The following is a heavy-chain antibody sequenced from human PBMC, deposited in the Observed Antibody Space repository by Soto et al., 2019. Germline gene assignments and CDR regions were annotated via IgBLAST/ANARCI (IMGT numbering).Heavy chain of an antibody. V-gene: IGHV4-39*01. D-gene: IGHD1-7*01. CDR2: IYYSGST. CDR3: ARHVSLGRGTKRAYYFDY. CDR1: GGSISSSSYY. J-gene: IGHJ4*02. Sequence: QLHLQESGPGLVKPSETLSLTCTVSGGSISSSSYYWGWIRQPPVQGLEWIGSIYYSGSTYYNPSLKSRVTLSVATSMNHCTLKRSAGTAADTAVYCCARHVSLGRGTKRAYYFDYWGQGTLVTVSS.